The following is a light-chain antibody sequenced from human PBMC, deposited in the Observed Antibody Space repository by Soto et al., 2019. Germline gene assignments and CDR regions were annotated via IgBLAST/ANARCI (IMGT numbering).Light chain of an antibody. Sequence: IVLTQSPGTLSLSPGERTTLSCRASQSISRYLAWYQQKPGQGPRLLIYGASSRATGTPDRFSGSGSGTDFTLTISSLEPEDFAVYYCQQRSNWPITFGQGTRLEI. J-gene: IGKJ5*01. CDR1: QSISRY. CDR2: GAS. CDR3: QQRSNWPIT. V-gene: IGKV3-11*01.